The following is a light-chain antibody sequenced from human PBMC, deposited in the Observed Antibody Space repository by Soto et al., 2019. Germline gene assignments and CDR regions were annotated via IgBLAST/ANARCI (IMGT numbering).Light chain of an antibody. CDR3: RHCNTYSPPYT. V-gene: IGKV1-5*03. CDR1: QSISYW. J-gene: IGKJ2*01. CDR2: KAS. Sequence: DIQMTQSPSTLSASVGDRVTITCRASQSISYWLAWYQQKPGKAPNLLIYKASSLESGVPSRFSGSGSGTEFTLTITSLQPDDFATDYCRHCNTYSPPYTFGQGTKLEIK.